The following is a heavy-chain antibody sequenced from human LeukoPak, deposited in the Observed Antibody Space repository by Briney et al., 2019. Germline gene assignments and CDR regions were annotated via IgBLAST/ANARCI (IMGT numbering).Heavy chain of an antibody. J-gene: IGHJ4*02. CDR2: INHSGSA. CDR1: GGSFSGYY. D-gene: IGHD1-26*01. V-gene: IGHV4-34*01. CDR3: ARGQSIVGATGDY. Sequence: SETLSLTCAVYGGSFSGYYWSWVRQPPGKGLEWIGEINHSGSANYNPPLKSRVTISVDTSKNQFSLKLTSVTAADTAVYYCARGQSIVGATGDYWGQGTLVTVSS.